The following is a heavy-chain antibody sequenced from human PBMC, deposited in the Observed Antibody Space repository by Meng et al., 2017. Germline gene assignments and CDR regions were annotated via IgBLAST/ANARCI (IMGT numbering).Heavy chain of an antibody. J-gene: IGHJ4*02. V-gene: IGHV3-30*01. CDR2: ISYDGSNK. Sequence: GESLKISCAASGFTFSSYAMHWVRQAPGKGLEWVAVISYDGSNKYYADSVKGRFTISRDNSKNKLYLQMNSLRAEDTAVYYCARDASDYGGVFDYWGQGTLVTVSS. D-gene: IGHD4-23*01. CDR1: GFTFSSYA. CDR3: ARDASDYGGVFDY.